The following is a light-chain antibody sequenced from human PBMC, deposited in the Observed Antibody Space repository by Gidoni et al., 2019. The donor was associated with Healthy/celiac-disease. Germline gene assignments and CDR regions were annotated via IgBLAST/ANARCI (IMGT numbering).Light chain of an antibody. V-gene: IGKV4-1*01. CDR1: QTVLYSSNNKNY. CDR2: WAS. J-gene: IGKJ1*01. Sequence: DIVMTQSPDSLAVSLGTRAPIHCKSSQTVLYSSNNKNYLPWYQQKSGQPPKLLLYWASTRESGVPERFSGSGSGTDFTLTISSRQTEDVAVYYCQQYYSTPWTFGQGTKVEIK. CDR3: QQYYSTPWT.